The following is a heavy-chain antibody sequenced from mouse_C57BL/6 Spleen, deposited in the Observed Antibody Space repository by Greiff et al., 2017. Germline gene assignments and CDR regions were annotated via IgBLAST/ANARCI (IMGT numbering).Heavy chain of an antibody. J-gene: IGHJ2*01. CDR2: IDPNSGGT. CDR1: GYTFTSYW. V-gene: IGHV1-72*01. D-gene: IGHD2-3*01. CDR3: ARGDDGYQYYFDY. Sequence: QVQLKQPGAELVKPGASVKLSCKASGYTFTSYWMHWVKQRPGRGLEWIGRIDPNSGGTKYNEKFKSKAKLSVDKPSSTAYMQLSSLTSEDSAVYYCARGDDGYQYYFDYWGQGTTLTVSS.